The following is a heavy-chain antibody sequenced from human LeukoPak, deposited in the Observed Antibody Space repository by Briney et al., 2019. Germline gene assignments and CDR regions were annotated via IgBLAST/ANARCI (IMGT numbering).Heavy chain of an antibody. D-gene: IGHD6-19*01. J-gene: IGHJ4*02. V-gene: IGHV3-23*01. CDR2: ISGSGGST. Sequence: GGSLRLSCAASGFTFSSYAMSWVRQAPGKGLEWVSAISGSGGSTYYADSVKGRFTISRDNSKNTLYLQMNSLRAEDTAVYYCAKGVIAVALRGLHFAYWGQGTLVTVSS. CDR1: GFTFSSYA. CDR3: AKGVIAVALRGLHFAY.